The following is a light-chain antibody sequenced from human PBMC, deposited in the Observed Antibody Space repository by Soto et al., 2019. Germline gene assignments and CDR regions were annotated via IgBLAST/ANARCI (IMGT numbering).Light chain of an antibody. CDR2: EVT. V-gene: IGLV2-23*02. J-gene: IGLJ2*01. CDR1: SSDVGSYDL. Sequence: QSALTQPASVSGSPGQSITISCTGTSSDVGSYDLVSWYQHHPGTAPKLILYEVTKRPSGVSNRFSGSKSGNTASLTISGLQTADDSHYYCCSYANGNTLLFGGGTKLTVL. CDR3: CSYANGNTLL.